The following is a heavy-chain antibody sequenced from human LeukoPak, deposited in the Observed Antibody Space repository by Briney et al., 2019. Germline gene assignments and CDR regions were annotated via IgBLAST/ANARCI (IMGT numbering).Heavy chain of an antibody. Sequence: SETLSLTCAVYGGSFSGYYWSWIRQPPGKRLEWIGEINHSGSTNYNPSLKSRVTISVDTSKNQFSLKLSSVTAADTAVYYCATGPATVYGSGSDYYGMDVWGQGTTVTVSS. CDR2: INHSGST. J-gene: IGHJ6*02. CDR3: ATGPATVYGSGSDYYGMDV. CDR1: GGSFSGYY. V-gene: IGHV4-34*01. D-gene: IGHD3-10*01.